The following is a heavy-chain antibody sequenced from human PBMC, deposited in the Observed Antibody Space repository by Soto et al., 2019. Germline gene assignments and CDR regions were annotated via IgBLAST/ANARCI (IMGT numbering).Heavy chain of an antibody. V-gene: IGHV4-34*01. CDR3: ARVAVSGFDP. CDR2: INHSGST. J-gene: IGHJ5*02. Sequence: TSETLSLTCAVYGGSFSGYYWSWIRQPPGKGLEWIGEINHSGSTNYNPSLKSRVTISVDTSKNQFSLKLSSVTAADTAVYYCARVAVSGFDPWGPGTLVTVSS. CDR1: GGSFSGYY.